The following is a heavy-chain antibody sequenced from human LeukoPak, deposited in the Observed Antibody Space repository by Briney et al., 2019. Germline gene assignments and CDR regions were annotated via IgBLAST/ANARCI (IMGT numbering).Heavy chain of an antibody. CDR1: GFTFGDYA. V-gene: IGHV3-30-3*02. Sequence: GGSLRLSCAASGFTFGDYAMHWVRQAPGKGLEWVSVMSYDGSKIYYADSVKGRFTISRDNSKNTLYLQMGSLRAEDTAVYYCAKIPGYSYGLDYYYYGMDVWGQGTTVTVSS. D-gene: IGHD5-18*01. CDR3: AKIPGYSYGLDYYYYGMDV. CDR2: MSYDGSKI. J-gene: IGHJ6*02.